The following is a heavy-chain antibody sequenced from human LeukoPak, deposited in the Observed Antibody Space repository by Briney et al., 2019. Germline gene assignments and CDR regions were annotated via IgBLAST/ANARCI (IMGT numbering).Heavy chain of an antibody. CDR2: INPNSGGT. CDR1: GYTFTGYY. V-gene: IGHV1-2*02. CDR3: ARVVPAARRTYNWFDP. Sequence: ASVKVSCKASGYTFTGYYMHWVRQAPGQGLEWMGWINPNSGGTNYAQKFQGRVTMTRDTSISTAYMELSRLRSDDTAVYYCARVVPAARRTYNWFDPWGQGTPVTVSS. J-gene: IGHJ5*02. D-gene: IGHD2-2*01.